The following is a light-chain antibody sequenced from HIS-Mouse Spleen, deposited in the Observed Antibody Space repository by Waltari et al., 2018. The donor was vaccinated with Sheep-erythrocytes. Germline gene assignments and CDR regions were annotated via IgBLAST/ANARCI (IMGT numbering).Light chain of an antibody. Sequence: QSALTQPRSVSGSPGQSVTISCTGTSSDVGVYNYVYWYQQHPGKAPKLMIYDVSKRPSGVPDRFSGSKSGNTASLTISGLQAEDEADYYCCSYAGSYNHVFATGTKVTVL. V-gene: IGLV2-11*01. CDR3: CSYAGSYNHV. J-gene: IGLJ1*01. CDR1: SSDVGVYNY. CDR2: DVS.